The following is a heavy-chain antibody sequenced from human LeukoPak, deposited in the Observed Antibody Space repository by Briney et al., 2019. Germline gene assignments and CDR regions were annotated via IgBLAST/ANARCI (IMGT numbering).Heavy chain of an antibody. CDR2: IYNSGST. V-gene: IGHV4-61*08. CDR1: GGSISSGGYS. J-gene: IGHJ3*02. D-gene: IGHD6-19*01. CDR3: ARAQWPYNAFDI. Sequence: SETLSLTCAVSGGSISSGGYSWSWIRQPPGKGLEWIGYIYNSGSTKYSPSLKSRVTISVDTSKNQFSLKLSSVTAADTAVYYCARAQWPYNAFDIWGQGTMVTVSS.